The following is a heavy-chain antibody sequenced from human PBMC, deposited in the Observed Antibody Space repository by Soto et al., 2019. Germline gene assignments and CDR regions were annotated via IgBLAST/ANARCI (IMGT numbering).Heavy chain of an antibody. CDR3: AKAKVILGNWFDP. Sequence: EVQLLESGGGLVQPGGSLRLSCAASGFTFSSYTMSWVRQAPGKGLEWVSAISGSGASTYYADSVKGRFTISRDNSKNTLFVQMNSLRVEDTAVYYCAKAKVILGNWFDPWGQGTLVTVSS. CDR2: ISGSGAST. D-gene: IGHD7-27*01. V-gene: IGHV3-23*01. J-gene: IGHJ5*02. CDR1: GFTFSSYT.